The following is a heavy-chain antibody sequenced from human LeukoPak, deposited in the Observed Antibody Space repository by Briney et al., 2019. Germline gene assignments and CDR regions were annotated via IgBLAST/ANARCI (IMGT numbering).Heavy chain of an antibody. CDR2: INHSGST. J-gene: IGHJ4*02. Sequence: SETLSLTCAVYGGSFSGYYWSWIRRPPGKGLEWIGEINHSGSTNYNPSLKSRVTISVDTSKNQLSLKLSSVTAADTAVYYCARGRGYSYGSRGGDYWGQGTLVTVSS. D-gene: IGHD5-18*01. CDR1: GGSFSGYY. V-gene: IGHV4-34*01. CDR3: ARGRGYSYGSRGGDY.